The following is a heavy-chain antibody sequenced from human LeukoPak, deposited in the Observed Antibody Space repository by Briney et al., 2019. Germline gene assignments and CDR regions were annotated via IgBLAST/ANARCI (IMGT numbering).Heavy chain of an antibody. J-gene: IGHJ5*02. CDR2: INHSGST. D-gene: IGHD4-23*01. Sequence: SETLSLTCAVYGGSFSGYYWSWIRQPPGKGLEWIGEINHSGSTNYNPSLKSRVTISVDTSKNQFSLKLSSVTAAGTAVYYCARADYGGNSAGTSNWFDPWGQGTLVTVSS. V-gene: IGHV4-34*01. CDR1: GGSFSGYY. CDR3: ARADYGGNSAGTSNWFDP.